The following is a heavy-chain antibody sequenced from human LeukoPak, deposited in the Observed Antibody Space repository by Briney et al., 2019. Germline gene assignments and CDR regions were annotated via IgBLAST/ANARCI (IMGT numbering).Heavy chain of an antibody. CDR3: ARAEVLVNWNYSPVWFDP. Sequence: SETLFLTCAVYGGSFSGYYWSWIRQPPGKGLEWIGEINHSGSTNYNPSLKSRVTISVDTSKNQFSLKLRSVTAADTAVYYCARAEVLVNWNYSPVWFDPWGQGTLVTVSS. D-gene: IGHD1-7*01. CDR1: GGSFSGYY. CDR2: INHSGST. J-gene: IGHJ5*02. V-gene: IGHV4-34*01.